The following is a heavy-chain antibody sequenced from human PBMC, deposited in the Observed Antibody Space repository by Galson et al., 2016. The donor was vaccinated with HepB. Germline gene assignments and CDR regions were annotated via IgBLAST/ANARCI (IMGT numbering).Heavy chain of an antibody. CDR2: IDWDDDK. D-gene: IGHD3-10*01. J-gene: IGHJ5*02. Sequence: PALVKPTQTLTLTCTFSGFSLSTSGMCVSWIRQPPGKALEWLAFIDWDDDKYYSTSLKTRLTISKDTSNNQVVLTMTNMDPADTATYYCARSSPYYYGSGSHFDPWGQGTLVTVSS. CDR3: ARSSPYYYGSGSHFDP. CDR1: GFSLSTSGMC. V-gene: IGHV2-70*01.